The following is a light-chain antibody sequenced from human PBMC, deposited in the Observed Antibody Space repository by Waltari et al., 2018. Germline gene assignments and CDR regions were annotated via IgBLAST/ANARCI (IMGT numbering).Light chain of an antibody. CDR3: QQYGSSPFT. J-gene: IGKJ5*01. V-gene: IGKV3-20*01. CDR1: LNIATNY. CDR2: AAS. Sequence: EIVLTQCPGTLSMSRGETATFSCRATLNIATNYVAWYIHKPGHAPRLLIYAASTRATGVPARLSGSGSGTDFTLTISRLEPEDFGVYYCQQYGSSPFTFGQGTRLEIK.